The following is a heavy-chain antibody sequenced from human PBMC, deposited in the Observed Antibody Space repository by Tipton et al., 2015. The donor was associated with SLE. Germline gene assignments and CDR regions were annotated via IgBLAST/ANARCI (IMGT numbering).Heavy chain of an antibody. J-gene: IGHJ3*02. CDR1: GGSISSYY. CDR3: AREDSSGYYLDAFDI. CDR2: IYYSGST. D-gene: IGHD3-22*01. V-gene: IGHV4-59*12. Sequence: TLSLTCTVSGGSISSYYWSWIRQPPGKGLEWIGYIYYSGSTNYNPSLKSRVTISVDTSKNQLSLKLSSVTAADTAVYYCAREDSSGYYLDAFDIWGQGTMVTVSS.